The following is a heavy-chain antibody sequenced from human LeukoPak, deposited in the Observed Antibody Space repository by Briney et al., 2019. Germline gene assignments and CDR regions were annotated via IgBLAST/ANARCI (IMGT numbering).Heavy chain of an antibody. CDR3: TCIVVVPAAKTGAFDI. V-gene: IGHV3-23*01. CDR1: GFTFSSYA. CDR2: ISGSGGST. J-gene: IGHJ3*02. D-gene: IGHD2-2*01. Sequence: GGSLRLSCAASGFTFSSYAMSWVRQAPGKGLEWVSAISGSGGSTYYADSVKGRFTISRDNSKNTLYLQMNSLRAEDTAVYYCTCIVVVPAAKTGAFDIWGQGTMVTVSS.